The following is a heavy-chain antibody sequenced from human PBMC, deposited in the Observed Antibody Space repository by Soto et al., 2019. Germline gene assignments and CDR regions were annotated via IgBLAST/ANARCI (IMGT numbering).Heavy chain of an antibody. Sequence: VGSLRLSCAASGFSFSSYSMIWVRQAPGEGLEWVSFITSSSSSIFYAASVQGRFTISRDNAKNSLYLQMNGLRAEDTAVYYCARAFAGTSSSDYWGQGTLVTVSS. CDR2: ITSSSSSI. V-gene: IGHV3-21*01. CDR1: GFSFSSYS. J-gene: IGHJ4*02. CDR3: ARAFAGTSSSDY. D-gene: IGHD6-13*01.